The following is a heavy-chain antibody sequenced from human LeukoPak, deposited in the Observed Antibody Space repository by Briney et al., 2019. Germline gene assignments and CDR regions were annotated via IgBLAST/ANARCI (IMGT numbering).Heavy chain of an antibody. D-gene: IGHD3-9*01. V-gene: IGHV4-39*01. CDR2: IYYSGST. CDR3: ASMEPDYDISTGYYTH. CDR1: GGSISSSSYY. J-gene: IGHJ4*02. Sequence: SETLSLTCTVSGGSISSSSYYWGWIRQPPGKGLEWIGSIYYSGSTYYSPSLKSRVTMSVDTSKNQFSLKLSSVTAADTAVYYCASMEPDYDISTGYYTHWGQGTLVTVSS.